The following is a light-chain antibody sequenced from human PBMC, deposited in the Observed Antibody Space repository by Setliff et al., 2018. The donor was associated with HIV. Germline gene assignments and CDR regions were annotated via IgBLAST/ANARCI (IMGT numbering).Light chain of an antibody. J-gene: IGLJ1*01. CDR3: SAYTTRNTYV. Sequence: QSVLTQPPSVSGSPGQSVTISCSGTSSDIGSYNRVSWYRQPPGTAPQLLIYEVSSRPSEVPDRFSGSKSGNTASLTISGLQAEDEADYYCSAYTTRNTYVFGIGTKVTVL. V-gene: IGLV2-18*02. CDR1: SSDIGSYNR. CDR2: EVS.